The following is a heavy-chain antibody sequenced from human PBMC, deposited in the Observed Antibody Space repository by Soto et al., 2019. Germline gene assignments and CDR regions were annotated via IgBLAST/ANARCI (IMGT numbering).Heavy chain of an antibody. D-gene: IGHD3-22*01. J-gene: IGHJ5*02. CDR2: IKQDGREK. V-gene: IGHV3-7*03. CDR3: AGGGVRDGGFYGLVGP. Sequence: GGSLRLSCAASGFSFSSYWMTWVRQAPGKGLEWVANIKQDGREKYYVASVKGRFTISRDNGKNLLFLQMDSLTPDDTAVYYCAGGGVRDGGFYGLVGPRGQGXPVTV. CDR1: GFSFSSYW.